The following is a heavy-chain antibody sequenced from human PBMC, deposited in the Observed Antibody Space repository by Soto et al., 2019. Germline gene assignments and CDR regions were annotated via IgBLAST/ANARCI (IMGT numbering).Heavy chain of an antibody. CDR1: GFTFSSYA. J-gene: IGHJ4*02. Sequence: GGSLRRSCAASGFTFSSYAISWVRQAPGKGLEWVSAISGSGGSTYHADSVKGRFTISRDNSKNTLYLQMNSLRAEDTAVYYCAKDRSGYGDYLIDYWGQGTLVTVSS. V-gene: IGHV3-23*01. CDR2: ISGSGGST. D-gene: IGHD4-17*01. CDR3: AKDRSGYGDYLIDY.